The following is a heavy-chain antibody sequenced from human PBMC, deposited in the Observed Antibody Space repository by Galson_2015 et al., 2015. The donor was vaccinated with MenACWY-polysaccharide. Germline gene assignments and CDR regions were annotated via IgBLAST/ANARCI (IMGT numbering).Heavy chain of an antibody. CDR1: GFTFSIYW. Sequence: SLRLSCAASGFTFSIYWMSWVRQAPGKGLEWVANIKQDGGERSYVDSVKGRFTISRDNAKNSLYLQMNNLRAEDTAVYYCARARGLDYWGQGTLVTVSS. J-gene: IGHJ4*02. D-gene: IGHD5-12*01. CDR3: ARARGLDY. V-gene: IGHV3-7*03. CDR2: IKQDGGER.